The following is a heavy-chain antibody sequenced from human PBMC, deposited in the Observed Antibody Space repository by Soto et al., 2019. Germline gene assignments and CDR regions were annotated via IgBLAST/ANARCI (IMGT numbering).Heavy chain of an antibody. V-gene: IGHV4-31*03. D-gene: IGHD4-17*01. Sequence: SETLSLTCTVSSGSISSGGYYWSWIRQHPGKGLEWIGYIYYSGSTYYNPSLKSRVTISVDTSKNQFSLKLSSVTAADTAVYYCARVTAYGGNLTFDYWGQGTLVTVSS. CDR1: SGSISSGGYY. CDR3: ARVTAYGGNLTFDY. CDR2: IYYSGST. J-gene: IGHJ4*02.